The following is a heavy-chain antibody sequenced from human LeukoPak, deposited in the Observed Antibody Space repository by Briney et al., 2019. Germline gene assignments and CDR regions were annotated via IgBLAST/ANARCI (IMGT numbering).Heavy chain of an antibody. J-gene: IGHJ3*02. Sequence: PSQTLSLTCTVSGGSISSGGYYWSWIRQLPRKGLEWIGYIYYSGNSYYNPSLKSRVTMSVDTSKNQFSLSLSSVTAADTAVYYCARTYCSGGTCYAFDIWGQGTMVTVSS. D-gene: IGHD2-15*01. CDR1: GGSISSGGYY. CDR2: IYYSGNS. V-gene: IGHV4-31*03. CDR3: ARTYCSGGTCYAFDI.